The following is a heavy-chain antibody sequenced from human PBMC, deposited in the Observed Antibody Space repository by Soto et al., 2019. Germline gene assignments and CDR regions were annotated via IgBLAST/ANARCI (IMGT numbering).Heavy chain of an antibody. CDR2: IYYSGST. CDR3: ARSLRRPPTLIDY. Sequence: SETLSLTCTVSGGSISSYYWSWIRQPPGKGLEWIGYIYYSGSTNYNPSLKSRVTISVDTSKNQFSLKLSSVTAADTAVYYCARSLRRPPTLIDYWGQGTLVTVSS. CDR1: GGSISSYY. J-gene: IGHJ4*02. V-gene: IGHV4-59*01. D-gene: IGHD3-16*01.